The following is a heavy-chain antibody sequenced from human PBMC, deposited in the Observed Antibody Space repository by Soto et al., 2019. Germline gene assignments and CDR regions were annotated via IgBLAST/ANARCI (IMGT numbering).Heavy chain of an antibody. CDR1: GDSVSSNSAA. V-gene: IGHV6-1*01. J-gene: IGHJ6*02. CDR2: TYYRSKWYN. Sequence: SQTLSLTCAISGDSVSSNSAAWNWIRQSPSRGLEWLGRTYYRSKWYNDYAVSVKSRITINPDTSKNHFSLQLNSVTPEDTAVYYFARDEGGSYPYYYYYGMDVWGQGTTVTVSS. D-gene: IGHD1-26*01. CDR3: ARDEGGSYPYYYYYGMDV.